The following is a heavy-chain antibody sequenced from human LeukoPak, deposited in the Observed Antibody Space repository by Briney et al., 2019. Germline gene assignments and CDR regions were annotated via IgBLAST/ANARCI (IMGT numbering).Heavy chain of an antibody. D-gene: IGHD5-18*01. J-gene: IGHJ4*02. CDR1: GGSFSGYY. Sequence: SETLSLTCAVYGGSFSGYYWSWIRQPPGKGLEWIGEINHSGSTNYNPSLKSRVTIHIDTSKNQFSLKLSSVTAADTAVYYCARVSGYSYGTFDYWGQGTLVTVSS. CDR2: INHSGST. CDR3: ARVSGYSYGTFDY. V-gene: IGHV4-34*01.